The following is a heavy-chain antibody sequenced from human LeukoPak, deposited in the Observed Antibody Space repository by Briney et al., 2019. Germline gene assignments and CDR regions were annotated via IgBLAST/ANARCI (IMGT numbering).Heavy chain of an antibody. J-gene: IGHJ5*02. CDR1: GDSISSGIYF. Sequence: SQTLSLTCTVSGDSISSGIYFWSWIRQPAGKGLEWIGRIYSSGTTNYNPSLKSRVTISVGTSKNQFSLRLSSVTAADTAVYYCAKMDPTDWFDPWGQGTLVTVSS. V-gene: IGHV4-61*02. CDR2: IYSSGTT. D-gene: IGHD4-11*01. CDR3: AKMDPTDWFDP.